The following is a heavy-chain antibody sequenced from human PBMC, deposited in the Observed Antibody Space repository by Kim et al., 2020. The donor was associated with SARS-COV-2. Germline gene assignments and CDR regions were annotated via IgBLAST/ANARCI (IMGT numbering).Heavy chain of an antibody. V-gene: IGHV3-53*01. CDR2: SYSGGST. CDR1: GFTVSSNY. CDR3: SRAVKTMIVVDHYGMDV. J-gene: IGHJ6*02. D-gene: IGHD3-22*01. Sequence: GGSLRLSCAASGFTVSSNYMSWVRQAPGKGLEWVSVSYSGGSTYYADSVKGRFTISRDNSKNTLYLQMNSLRAEDTAVYYCSRAVKTMIVVDHYGMDVWGQGTTVTVSS.